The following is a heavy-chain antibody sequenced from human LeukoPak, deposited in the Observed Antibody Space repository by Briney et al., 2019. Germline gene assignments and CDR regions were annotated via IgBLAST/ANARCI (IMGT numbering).Heavy chain of an antibody. V-gene: IGHV3-33*01. CDR2: IYYDGSQK. D-gene: IGHD1-26*01. Sequence: GGSLRLSCAASGFTFSSYGMHWVRQAPGKGLEWVALIYYDGSQKYYGDSVKGRFTISRDNSKNTLFLQMNSLRDDDTAVYYCARGATPQNFDYWSQGALVTVSS. CDR1: GFTFSSYG. CDR3: ARGATPQNFDY. J-gene: IGHJ4*02.